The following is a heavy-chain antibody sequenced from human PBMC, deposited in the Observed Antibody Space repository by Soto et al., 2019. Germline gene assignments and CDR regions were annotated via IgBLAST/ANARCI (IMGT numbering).Heavy chain of an antibody. CDR1: GFTFSSYW. V-gene: IGHV3-74*03. D-gene: IGHD3-3*01. CDR2: INSDGDIT. Sequence: GVSLRLSWAASGFTFSSYWMHWVRQAPGKGLVWVSHINSDGDITEYADSVKGRFTISRDNSKNALYLQMNSLRAEDTAVYYCASLSAPSDYWGQGTRVTVSS. CDR3: ASLSAPSDY. J-gene: IGHJ4*02.